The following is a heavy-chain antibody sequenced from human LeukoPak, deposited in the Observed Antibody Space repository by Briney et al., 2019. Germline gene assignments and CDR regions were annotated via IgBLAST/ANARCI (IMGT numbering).Heavy chain of an antibody. V-gene: IGHV1-2*02. CDR1: GYTFTVYY. Sequence: ASVKVSCKASGYTFTVYYMHWVRQAPGQGLEWMGWINPNSGGTNYAQKFQGRVTMTRDTSISTAYMELSRLRSDDTAVYYCARGFLEWLFYYYYYYMDVWGKGTTVTVSS. CDR3: ARGFLEWLFYYYYYYMDV. J-gene: IGHJ6*03. D-gene: IGHD3-3*01. CDR2: INPNSGGT.